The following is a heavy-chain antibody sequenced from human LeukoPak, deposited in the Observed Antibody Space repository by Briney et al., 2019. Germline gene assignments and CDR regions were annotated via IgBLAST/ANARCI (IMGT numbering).Heavy chain of an antibody. D-gene: IGHD1-26*01. V-gene: IGHV3-30*02. J-gene: IGHJ6*02. Sequence: PGGSLRLSCAASGFTFSSYSMHWVCQGPEKGLGWVAFIRYDGSNKYYADSVKGRFTISRDNSKNTLYLQMNSLRAEDTAVYYCAKVVGVTRDYYYGMDVWGQGTTVTVSS. CDR2: IRYDGSNK. CDR1: GFTFSSYS. CDR3: AKVVGVTRDYYYGMDV.